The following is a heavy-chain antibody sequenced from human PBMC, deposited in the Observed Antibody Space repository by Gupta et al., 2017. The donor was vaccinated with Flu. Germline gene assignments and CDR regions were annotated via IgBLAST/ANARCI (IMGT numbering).Heavy chain of an antibody. CDR2: IFYPGST. D-gene: IGHD3-22*01. J-gene: IGHJ5*02. CDR3: SRKVVGLGDNKLEP. Sequence: QLQLQESGPPLVKPSETLSLTCSVSGGSITGASYYWAWIRQPPGQGLEWIATIFYPGSTYDKPARTRRATIYVDTSKNQFVLKLIYVNADETAVYYCSRKVVGLGDNKLEPCGQGTLVPVS. V-gene: IGHV4-39*01. CDR1: GGSITGASYY.